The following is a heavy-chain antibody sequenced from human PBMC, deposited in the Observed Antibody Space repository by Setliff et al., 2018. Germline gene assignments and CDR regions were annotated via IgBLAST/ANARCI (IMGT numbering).Heavy chain of an antibody. CDR1: GGSISSYY. J-gene: IGHJ4*02. V-gene: IGHV4-59*01. CDR2: IYYSGST. CDR3: ARGRNIAARLLDS. Sequence: PSETLSLTCTVSGGSISSYYWSWIRQPPGKGLEWIGYIYYSGSTNYNPSLKSRVTISVDTSKNQFSLKLSSVTAADTAVYYCARGRNIAARLLDSWGQGTPVTVSS. D-gene: IGHD6-6*01.